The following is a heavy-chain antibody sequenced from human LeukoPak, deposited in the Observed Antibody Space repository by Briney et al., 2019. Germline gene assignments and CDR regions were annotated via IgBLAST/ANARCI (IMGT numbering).Heavy chain of an antibody. J-gene: IGHJ4*02. CDR3: ARPTRGYSYGPFDY. D-gene: IGHD5-18*01. CDR1: GGSISSYY. V-gene: IGHV4-59*01. CDR2: IYYSGST. Sequence: SETLSLTCTVSGGSISSYYWSWIRQPPGKGLEWIGYIYYSGSTNYNPSLKSRVTISVDTSKNQFSLKLSSVTDADTAVYYCARPTRGYSYGPFDYWGQGTLVTVSS.